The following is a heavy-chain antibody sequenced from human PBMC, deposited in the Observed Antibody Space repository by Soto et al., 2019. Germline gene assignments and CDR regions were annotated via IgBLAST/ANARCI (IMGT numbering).Heavy chain of an antibody. D-gene: IGHD6-6*01. CDR3: AREYSSSSLYFDY. V-gene: IGHV3-33*01. CDR2: IWYDGSNK. Sequence: GGSLRLSCAASGFTFSSYGMHWVRQAPGKGLEWVAVIWYDGSNKYYADSVKGRFTISRDNSKNTLYLQMNSLRAEDTAVYYCAREYSSSSLYFDYWGQGTLVTVSS. CDR1: GFTFSSYG. J-gene: IGHJ4*02.